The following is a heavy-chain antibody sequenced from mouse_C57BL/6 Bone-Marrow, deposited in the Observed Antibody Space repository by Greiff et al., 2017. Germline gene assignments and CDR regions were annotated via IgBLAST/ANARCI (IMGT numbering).Heavy chain of an antibody. Sequence: QVQLQQPGAELVKPGASVKLSCKASGYTFTSYWMHWVKQRPGQGLEWIGMIHPNSGSTNYNEKFKSKATLTVDKSSSTAYMQLSSLTSEDSAVYYWARRDNYGSLWYFDVWGTGTTVTVSS. CDR1: GYTFTSYW. J-gene: IGHJ1*03. D-gene: IGHD1-1*01. CDR2: IHPNSGST. V-gene: IGHV1-64*01. CDR3: ARRDNYGSLWYFDV.